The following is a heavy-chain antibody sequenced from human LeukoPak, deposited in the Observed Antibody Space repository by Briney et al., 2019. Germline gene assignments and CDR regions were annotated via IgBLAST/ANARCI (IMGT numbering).Heavy chain of an antibody. J-gene: IGHJ4*02. D-gene: IGHD3-22*01. CDR3: ARSLRYYYDSSGYYYYFDY. CDR2: IDTAGDA. V-gene: IGHV3-13*01. CDR1: GFTFSSYD. Sequence: GGSLRLSCAASGFTFSSYDMHWVRQATGEGLEWVSAIDTAGDAYYPGSVKGRFTISGENAKNSLYLQMNSLRAGDTAVYYCARSLRYYYDSSGYYYYFDYWGQGTLVTVSS.